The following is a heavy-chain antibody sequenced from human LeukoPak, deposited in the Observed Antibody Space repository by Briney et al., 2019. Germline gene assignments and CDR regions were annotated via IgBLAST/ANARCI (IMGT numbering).Heavy chain of an antibody. CDR2: IYHSGST. CDR1: GYSISSGYY. J-gene: IGHJ4*02. CDR3: ASRFKMTTVTANYYFGY. V-gene: IGHV4-38-2*01. Sequence: SETLSLTCAVSGYSISSGYYWGWIRQPPGKGLEWIGSIYHSGSTYYNPSLKSRVTISVDTSKNQFSLKLSSVTAADTAVYYCASRFKMTTVTANYYFGYWGQGTLVTVSS. D-gene: IGHD4-17*01.